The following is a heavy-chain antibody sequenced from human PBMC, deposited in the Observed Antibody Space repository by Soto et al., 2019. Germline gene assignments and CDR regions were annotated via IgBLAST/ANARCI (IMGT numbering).Heavy chain of an antibody. CDR2: ISSNGGST. CDR1: GFTFSSYA. V-gene: IGHV3-64D*06. Sequence: GGSLRLSCSASGFTFSSYAMHWVRQAPGKGLEYVSAISSNGGSTYYADSVKGRFTISRDNSKNTLYLQMSSLRAEDTAVYYCVKVPYYDFWSGYPKNAFDIWGQGTTVTVSS. D-gene: IGHD3-3*01. J-gene: IGHJ3*02. CDR3: VKVPYYDFWSGYPKNAFDI.